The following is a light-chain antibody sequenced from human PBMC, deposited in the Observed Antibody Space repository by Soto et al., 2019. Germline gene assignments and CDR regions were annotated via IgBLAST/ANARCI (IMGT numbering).Light chain of an antibody. J-gene: IGLJ2*01. CDR1: SSDIGSNP. V-gene: IGLV1-44*01. Sequence: QSVLTQPPSASGTPGQRVAISCSGGSSDIGSNPVNWYLHLPGAAPNLLIYRDNHRPSGVPDRFSGSKSGTSASLTISGLQSADEADYFCSAWDDNIYGPVFGGGTKLTVL. CDR3: SAWDDNIYGPV. CDR2: RDN.